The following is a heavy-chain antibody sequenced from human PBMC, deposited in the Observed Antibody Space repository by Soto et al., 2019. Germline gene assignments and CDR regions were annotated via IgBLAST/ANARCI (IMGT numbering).Heavy chain of an antibody. CDR1: GGSFSGYY. CDR3: ARVIYGSGIYYKVLDY. D-gene: IGHD3-10*01. CDR2: INHSGST. J-gene: IGHJ4*02. Sequence: SETLSLTCAVYGGSFSGYYWSWIRQPPGKGLEWIGEINHSGSTNYNPSLKSRVTISVDTSKNQFSLKLSSVTAADTAVYYCARVIYGSGIYYKVLDYWGQGTLVTVSS. V-gene: IGHV4-34*01.